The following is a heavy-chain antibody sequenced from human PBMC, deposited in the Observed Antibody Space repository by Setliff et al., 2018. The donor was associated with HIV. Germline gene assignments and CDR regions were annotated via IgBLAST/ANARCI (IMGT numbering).Heavy chain of an antibody. CDR2: VYSRGNT. CDR3: ARQGSWLDS. Sequence: PSETLSLTCDVSGDSFTTTSHSWAWLRQPAGRGLEWIGHVYSRGNTHYNPSLKSRVTISVDTSKNHVSLRLNSVTAADTAVYYCARQGSWLDSWGQGTLVTVSS. V-gene: IGHV4-61*09. J-gene: IGHJ5*01. CDR1: GDSFTTTSHS. D-gene: IGHD2-15*01.